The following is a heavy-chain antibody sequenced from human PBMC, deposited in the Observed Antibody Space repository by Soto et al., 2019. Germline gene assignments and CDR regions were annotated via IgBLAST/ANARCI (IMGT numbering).Heavy chain of an antibody. Sequence: SETLSLTCAVYGGSFSVYYWSWIRHPPGKGLEWIGEINHSGSTNYNPSLKSRVTISVDTSKNQFSLKLSSVTAADTAVYYCARGRLSRGYCSGGSCYYFDYWGQGTLVTVSS. D-gene: IGHD2-15*01. CDR2: INHSGST. CDR3: ARGRLSRGYCSGGSCYYFDY. V-gene: IGHV4-34*01. J-gene: IGHJ4*02. CDR1: GGSFSVYY.